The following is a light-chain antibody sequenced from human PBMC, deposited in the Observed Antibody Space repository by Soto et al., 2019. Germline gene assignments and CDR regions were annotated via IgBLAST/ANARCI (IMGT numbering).Light chain of an antibody. CDR2: GAS. V-gene: IGKV1-27*01. Sequence: DTQMTQSPYSLSSSVGDRVTITCRASEAISIYLAWYQQKPGKVPNLLIYGASTLQSGVPSRFSGSGSGTDFTLTISSLQPEDFATYYCQKYNNVPLTFGPGTKVEIK. J-gene: IGKJ3*01. CDR3: QKYNNVPLT. CDR1: EAISIY.